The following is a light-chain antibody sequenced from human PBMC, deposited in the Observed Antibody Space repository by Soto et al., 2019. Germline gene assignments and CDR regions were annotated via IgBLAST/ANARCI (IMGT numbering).Light chain of an antibody. Sequence: QSVLTQPPSVSGAPGQRVTISCTGSSSNIGAGYDVHWYQQLPGTAPKRLIYGNSNRPSGVPDRVSGSKSGTSASLAITGLQAEDGADYHCQSYDSSLSGVVFGGGTKVTVL. J-gene: IGLJ2*01. CDR3: QSYDSSLSGVV. CDR1: SSNIGAGYD. CDR2: GNS. V-gene: IGLV1-40*01.